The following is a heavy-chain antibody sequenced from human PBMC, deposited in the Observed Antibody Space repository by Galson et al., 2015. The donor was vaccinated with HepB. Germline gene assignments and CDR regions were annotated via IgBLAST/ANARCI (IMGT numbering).Heavy chain of an antibody. V-gene: IGHV3-48*02. CDR3: ARDPGASYYDSSGYYYQGWYFDL. CDR1: GFTFSSYA. J-gene: IGHJ2*01. D-gene: IGHD3-22*01. CDR2: ISSSSSTI. Sequence: SLRLSCAASGFTFSSYAMSWVRQAPGKGLEWVSYISSSSSTIYYADSVKGRFTISRDNAKNSLYLQMNSLRDEDTAVYYCARDPGASYYDSSGYYYQGWYFDLWGRGTLVTVSS.